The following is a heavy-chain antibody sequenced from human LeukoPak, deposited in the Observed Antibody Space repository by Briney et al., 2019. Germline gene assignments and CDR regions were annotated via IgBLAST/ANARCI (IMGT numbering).Heavy chain of an antibody. Sequence: ASVKVSCKASGYTFTSYDINWVRQATGQGLEWMGWMNPNSGNTGYAQKFQGRVTITRNTSISTAYMELSSLRSDDTAVYYCARDSAVIFWSGYDYWGQGTLVTVSS. J-gene: IGHJ4*02. CDR1: GYTFTSYD. CDR2: MNPNSGNT. V-gene: IGHV1-8*03. CDR3: ARDSAVIFWSGYDY. D-gene: IGHD3-3*01.